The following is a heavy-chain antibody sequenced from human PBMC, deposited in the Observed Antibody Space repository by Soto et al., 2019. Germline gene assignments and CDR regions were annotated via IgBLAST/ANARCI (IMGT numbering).Heavy chain of an antibody. CDR2: LNQGGNEK. D-gene: IGHD1-26*01. V-gene: IGHV3-7*03. CDR1: GFTFTDYW. CDR3: ARDRFIGTYYIKGVTYILYH. Sequence: EVQLVESGGALVQTGGSLRLSCAASGFTFTDYWMSWVRQAPGKGLEWVANLNQGGNEKNYLDSVKGRFTISRDNAKNAVYLQLNSLRAEDTAVYYCARDRFIGTYYIKGVTYILYHWGQGAPVTVFS. J-gene: IGHJ1*01.